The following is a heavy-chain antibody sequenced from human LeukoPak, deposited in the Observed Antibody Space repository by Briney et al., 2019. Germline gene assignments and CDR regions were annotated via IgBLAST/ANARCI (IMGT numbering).Heavy chain of an antibody. D-gene: IGHD3-22*01. Sequence: GGSLRLSCAASGFTFSSYGMHWVRQAPGKGLEWVAVISYDGSNKYYADSVKGRFTISRDNSKSTLYLQMNSLRAEDTAVYYCAKGATMIVVEGIFDYWGQGTLVTVSS. CDR2: ISYDGSNK. CDR1: GFTFSSYG. CDR3: AKGATMIVVEGIFDY. V-gene: IGHV3-30*18. J-gene: IGHJ4*02.